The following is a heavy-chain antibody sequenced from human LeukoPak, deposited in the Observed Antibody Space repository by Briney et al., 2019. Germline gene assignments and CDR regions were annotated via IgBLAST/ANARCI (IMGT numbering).Heavy chain of an antibody. CDR2: IYPGDSDT. J-gene: IGHJ4*02. CDR3: ARRRDGYPGHFDY. D-gene: IGHD5-24*01. CDR1: GYSFDSYW. Sequence: RGESLKISCKGSGYSFDSYWIGWVRQMPGKGLEWMGIIYPGDSDTRYRPSFQGQVTISADKSISTAYLQWSSLKAADTAIYYCARRRDGYPGHFDYWGQGTLVTVSS. V-gene: IGHV5-51*01.